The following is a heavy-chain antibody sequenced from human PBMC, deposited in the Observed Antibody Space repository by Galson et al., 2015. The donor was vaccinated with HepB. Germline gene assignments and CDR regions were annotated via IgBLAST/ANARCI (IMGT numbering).Heavy chain of an antibody. CDR2: INQSGST. CDR3: ARGLLAARSALNY. V-gene: IGHV4-34*01. Sequence: ETLSLTCAVYVGFFSGYYWTWIRPPPGKGLELTGEINQSGSTNYNPSLKSRSTITVDTSKKQFSLQLSSVTAADTALYYCARGLLAARSALNYWGQGTLVTVSS. CDR1: VGFFSGYY. D-gene: IGHD6-6*01. J-gene: IGHJ4*02.